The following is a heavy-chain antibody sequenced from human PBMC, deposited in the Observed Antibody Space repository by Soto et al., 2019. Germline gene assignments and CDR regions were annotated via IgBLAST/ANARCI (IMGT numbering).Heavy chain of an antibody. D-gene: IGHD6-19*01. Sequence: GGSLRLSCAASGFTFSSYGMHWVRQAPGKGLEWVAVISYDGSNKYYADSVKGRFTISRDNSKNTLYLQMNSLRAEDTAVYYCAKDQRAVAGGILYGMDVWGQGTTVTVSS. CDR3: AKDQRAVAGGILYGMDV. V-gene: IGHV3-30*18. J-gene: IGHJ6*02. CDR2: ISYDGSNK. CDR1: GFTFSSYG.